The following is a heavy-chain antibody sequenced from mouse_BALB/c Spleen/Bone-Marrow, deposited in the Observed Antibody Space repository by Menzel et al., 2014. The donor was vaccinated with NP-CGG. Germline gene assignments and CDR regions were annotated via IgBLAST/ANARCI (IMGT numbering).Heavy chain of an antibody. CDR3: ARERYDYDWKDY. CDR2: INPSNGRT. Sequence: VQLQQSGAELVKPGASVKLSCKASGYTFTSYWMHWVKQRPGQGLEWIGEINPSNGRTNYNEKFKSKATLTVDESSSTAYMQLSSLTSEDSAVYYCARERYDYDWKDYWGQGTTLTVSS. CDR1: GYTFTSYW. D-gene: IGHD2-4*01. J-gene: IGHJ2*01. V-gene: IGHV1S81*02.